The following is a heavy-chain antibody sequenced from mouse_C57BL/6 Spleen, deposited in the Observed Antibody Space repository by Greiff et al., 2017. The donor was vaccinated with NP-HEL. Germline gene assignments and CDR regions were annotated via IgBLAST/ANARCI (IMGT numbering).Heavy chain of an antibody. Sequence: QVQLKQSGAELVRPGTSVKVSCKASGYAFTNYLIEWVKQRPGQGLEWIGVINPGSGGTNYNEKFKGKATLTADKSSSTAYMQLSSLTSEDSAVYFCAREDYDGLFDYWGQGTTLTVSS. D-gene: IGHD2-4*01. CDR1: GYAFTNYL. CDR3: AREDYDGLFDY. CDR2: INPGSGGT. J-gene: IGHJ2*01. V-gene: IGHV1-54*01.